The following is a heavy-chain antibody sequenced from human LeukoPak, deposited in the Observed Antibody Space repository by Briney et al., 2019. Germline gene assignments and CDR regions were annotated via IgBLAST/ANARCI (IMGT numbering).Heavy chain of an antibody. CDR2: ISGSGGST. V-gene: IGHV3-23*01. D-gene: IGHD2-2*01. J-gene: IGHJ4*02. CDR1: GFTFISYA. Sequence: GGSLRLSCAASGFTFISYAMSWVRQAPGKGLEWVSAISGSGGSTYYADSVKGRFTISIDNSKNTLYLQMNSLRAEDTAVYYCAFYCSSTSCYPFDYWGQGTLVTVSS. CDR3: AFYCSSTSCYPFDY.